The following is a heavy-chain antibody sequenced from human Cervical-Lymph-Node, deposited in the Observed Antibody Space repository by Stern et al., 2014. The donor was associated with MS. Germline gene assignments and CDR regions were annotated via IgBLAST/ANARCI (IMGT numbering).Heavy chain of an antibody. D-gene: IGHD3-3*01. CDR3: VRDDVGYYDFWRGYLRHDY. CDR1: GFTVSGYC. J-gene: IGHJ4*02. V-gene: IGHV3-33*08. CDR2: IWIDGNKK. Sequence: QVQLVQSGGGVVQPGRSLRLSCAASGFTVSGYCMHWVRQPPGKGLEWVALIWIDGNKKLYADSVKGRFTVSREPSHNTAYLQMNSLRADDTAVYYCVRDDVGYYDFWRGYLRHDYWGQGTLVTVSS.